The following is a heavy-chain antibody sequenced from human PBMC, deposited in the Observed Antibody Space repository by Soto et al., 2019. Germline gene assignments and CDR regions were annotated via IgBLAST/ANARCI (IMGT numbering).Heavy chain of an antibody. V-gene: IGHV3-23*01. CDR2: ISESGGST. CDR3: AKRSPYSSGWYSPIFDY. Sequence: GSLRLSCAASGFSFSDYAMSWVRQAPGKGLEWVSVISESGGSTHYADSVRGRFTVSRDNSKNSLSLRMNSLRDEDTAVYFCAKRSPYSSGWYSPIFDYWGPGALVTVSS. J-gene: IGHJ4*02. D-gene: IGHD6-13*01. CDR1: GFSFSDYA.